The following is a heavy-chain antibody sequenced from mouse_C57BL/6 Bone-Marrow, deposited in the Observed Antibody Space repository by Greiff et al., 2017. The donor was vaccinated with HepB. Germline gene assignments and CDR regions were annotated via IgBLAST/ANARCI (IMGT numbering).Heavy chain of an antibody. V-gene: IGHV5-6*01. J-gene: IGHJ2*01. Sequence: EVNLVESGGDLVKPGGSLKLSCAASGFTFSSYGMSWVRQTPDKRLEWVATISSGGSYTNYPDSVKGRFTISRDNAKNTLYLQMSSLKSEDTAMYYCARPVVPYFDYWGQGTTLTVSS. CDR1: GFTFSSYG. CDR3: ARPVVPYFDY. CDR2: ISSGGSYT. D-gene: IGHD1-1*01.